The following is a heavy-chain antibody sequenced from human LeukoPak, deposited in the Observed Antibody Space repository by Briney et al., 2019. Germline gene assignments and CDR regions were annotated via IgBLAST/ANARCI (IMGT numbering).Heavy chain of an antibody. CDR2: INHSGGT. D-gene: IGHD6-19*01. CDR1: GGSFSGYY. CDR3: ARDPSNHIAVAGTLDY. J-gene: IGHJ4*02. Sequence: SETLSLTCAVYGGSFSGYYWSWIRQPPGKGLEWIGEINHSGGTNYNPSLKSRVTISVDTSKNQFSLELSSVTAADTAVYYCARDPSNHIAVAGTLDYWGQGTLVTVSS. V-gene: IGHV4-34*01.